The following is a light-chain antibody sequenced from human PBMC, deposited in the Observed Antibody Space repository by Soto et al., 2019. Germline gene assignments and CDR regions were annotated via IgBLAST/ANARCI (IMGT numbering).Light chain of an antibody. V-gene: IGKV1-39*01. Sequence: DIQMTQSPASLAASLGDRITISCRASQTIRNYLNWYHQKPGEAPKILIYGASTLQSGVPSSVSGSGSGTEFTLSISSLQPEDFGTYYCQQSYNVPFTFGPGTKVDVK. CDR3: QQSYNVPFT. CDR2: GAS. CDR1: QTIRNY. J-gene: IGKJ3*01.